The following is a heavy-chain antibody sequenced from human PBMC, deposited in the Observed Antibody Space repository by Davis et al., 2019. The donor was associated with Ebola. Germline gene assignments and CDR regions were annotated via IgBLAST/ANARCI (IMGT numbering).Heavy chain of an antibody. CDR1: GFTFNNYG. CDR2: IRYDGTNK. V-gene: IGHV3-30*02. J-gene: IGHJ4*02. CDR3: ARDPSFDY. Sequence: GESLKISCAASGFTFNNYGMHWVRQAPGKGLEWVAFIRYDGTNKYYEDSVKGRFTISRDNSKNTLYLQMNSLRAEDTAVYYCARDPSFDYWGQGTLVTVSS.